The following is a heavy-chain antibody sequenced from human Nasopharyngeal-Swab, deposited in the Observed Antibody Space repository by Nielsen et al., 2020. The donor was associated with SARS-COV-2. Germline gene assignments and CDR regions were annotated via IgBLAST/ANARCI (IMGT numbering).Heavy chain of an antibody. CDR3: ARAMGSGSRSDWYYYYGMDV. J-gene: IGHJ6*02. D-gene: IGHD6-19*01. Sequence: ASVKVSCKASGYTFINHDINWVRQAPGQGLEWMGWISAYNGNTNYAQKLQGRVTMTTDTSTSTAYMELRSLRSDDTAVYYCARAMGSGSRSDWYYYYGMDVWGQGTTVTVSS. CDR2: ISAYNGNT. CDR1: GYTFINHD. V-gene: IGHV1-18*01.